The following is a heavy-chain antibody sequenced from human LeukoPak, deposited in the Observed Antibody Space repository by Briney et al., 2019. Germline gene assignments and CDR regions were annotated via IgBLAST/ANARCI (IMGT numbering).Heavy chain of an antibody. V-gene: IGHV1-69*13. CDR3: ARVGQQLVRSAFDI. CDR2: IIPIFGTA. Sequence: SVKVSCKASGGTFSSYAISWVRQAPGQGLEWMGGIIPIFGTANYAQKFQGRVTITADESTSTAYMELSSLRSEDTAVYYCARVGQQLVRSAFDIWGKGTMVTVSS. CDR1: GGTFSSYA. J-gene: IGHJ3*02. D-gene: IGHD6-13*01.